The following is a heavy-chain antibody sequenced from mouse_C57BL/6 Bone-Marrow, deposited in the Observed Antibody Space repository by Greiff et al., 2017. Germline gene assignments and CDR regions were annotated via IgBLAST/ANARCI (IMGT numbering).Heavy chain of an antibody. CDR2: IDPENGDA. Sequence: VQLQQSGAELVRPGDSVKLSCTASGFNIKDDYMHWVKQRPEQGLEWIGWIDPENGDAEYASKFQGKATITADTSSNTAYLQLSSLTSEDTAVYYCTLLLEDYWGQGTSVTVSS. CDR1: GFNIKDDY. V-gene: IGHV14-4*01. J-gene: IGHJ4*01. CDR3: TLLLEDY. D-gene: IGHD1-1*01.